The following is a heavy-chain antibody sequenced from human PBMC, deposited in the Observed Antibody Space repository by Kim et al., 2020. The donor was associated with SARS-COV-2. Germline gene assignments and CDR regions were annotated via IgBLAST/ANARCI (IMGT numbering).Heavy chain of an antibody. CDR2: ISAYNGNT. D-gene: IGHD2-2*01. CDR3: ARSDVVPAASDWFDP. Sequence: ASVKVSCKASGYTFTSYGISWVRQAPGQGLEWMGWISAYNGNTNYAQKLQGRVTMTTDTSTSTAYMELRSLRSDDTAVYYCARSDVVPAASDWFDPWGQGTLVTVSS. J-gene: IGHJ5*02. CDR1: GYTFTSYG. V-gene: IGHV1-18*01.